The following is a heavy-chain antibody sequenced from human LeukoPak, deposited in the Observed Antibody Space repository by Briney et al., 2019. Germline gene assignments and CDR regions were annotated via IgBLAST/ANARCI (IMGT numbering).Heavy chain of an antibody. CDR1: GGSISSSSYY. CDR2: IYYSGST. D-gene: IGHD3-10*01. V-gene: IGHV4-39*07. J-gene: IGHJ4*02. CDR3: ARAPHYYGSVDY. Sequence: SETLSLTCTVSGGSISSSSYYWGWIRQPPGKGLEWIGSIYYSGSTYYNPSLKSRVTISVDTSKNQFSLKLSSVTAADTAVYYCARAPHYYGSVDYWGQGTLVTVSS.